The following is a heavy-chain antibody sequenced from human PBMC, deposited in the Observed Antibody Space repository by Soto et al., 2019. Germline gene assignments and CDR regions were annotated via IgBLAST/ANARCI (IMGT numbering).Heavy chain of an antibody. D-gene: IGHD6-13*01. J-gene: IGHJ5*02. V-gene: IGHV1-69*01. CDR3: ARCSPRGSIWYFWFDI. Sequence: QVQLVQSGAEVRMPRSSVMVSCKASGGTFNTYPINWVRQASGQGLEWMGGIIPLFGTTNYAQKFKGRVIITADESTSGAYMELSTLRAENAPVYYCARCSPRGSIWYFWFDIWGERTLVTVAS. CDR1: GGTFNTYP. CDR2: IIPLFGTT.